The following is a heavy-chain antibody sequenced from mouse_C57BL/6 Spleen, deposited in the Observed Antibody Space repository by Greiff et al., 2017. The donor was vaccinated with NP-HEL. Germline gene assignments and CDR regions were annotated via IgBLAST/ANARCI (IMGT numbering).Heavy chain of an antibody. CDR2: INPYNGDT. Sequence: VHVKQSGPELVKPGDSVKISCKASGYSFTGYFMNWVMQSHGKSLEWIGRINPYNGDTFYNQKFKGKATLTVDKSSSTAHMELRSLTSEDSAVYYCARWGDYDGYWYFDVWGTGTTVTVSS. J-gene: IGHJ1*03. CDR1: GYSFTGYF. V-gene: IGHV1-20*01. D-gene: IGHD2-4*01. CDR3: ARWGDYDGYWYFDV.